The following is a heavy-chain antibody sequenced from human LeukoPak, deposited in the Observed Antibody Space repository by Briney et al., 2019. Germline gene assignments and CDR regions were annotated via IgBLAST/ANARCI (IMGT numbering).Heavy chain of an antibody. J-gene: IGHJ4*02. CDR2: IYNSGST. CDR1: GDSISYFY. CDR3: ARVTGYRIEDYFDY. V-gene: IGHV4-4*07. Sequence: SETLSLTCSVSGDSISYFYWSWIRQAAGKGLEWIGRIYNSGSTDYNPSLKSRVTISVETSKNEFSLKLRSVTAADTAVYYCARVTGYRIEDYFDYWGQGTLVTVSS. D-gene: IGHD6-13*01.